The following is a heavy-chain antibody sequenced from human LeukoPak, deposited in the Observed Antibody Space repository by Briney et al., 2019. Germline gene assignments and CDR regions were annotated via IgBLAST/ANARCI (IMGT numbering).Heavy chain of an antibody. CDR3: ARGPPLSGSYYTNWFDP. J-gene: IGHJ5*02. Sequence: VASVKVSCKASGGTFSSYAISWVRQAPGQGLEWMGRIIPILGIANYAQKFQGRVTITADKSTSTAYMELSSLRSEDTAVYYCARGPPLSGSYYTNWFDPWGQGTLVTVSS. CDR1: GGTFSSYA. CDR2: IIPILGIA. V-gene: IGHV1-69*04. D-gene: IGHD1-26*01.